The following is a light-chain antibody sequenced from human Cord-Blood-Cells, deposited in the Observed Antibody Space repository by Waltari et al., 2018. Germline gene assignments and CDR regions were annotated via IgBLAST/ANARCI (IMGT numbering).Light chain of an antibody. CDR2: EGS. V-gene: IGLV2-23*01. CDR1: SSDVGSYTL. CDR3: CSYAGSSTDVV. Sequence: QSALTQPASVSGSPGQSITIPCTGTSSDVGSYTLVSWYQQHPGKAPKLRIYEGSKRPSGVSNRFSGSKSGNTASLTISGLQAEDEADYYCCSYAGSSTDVVFGGGTKLTVL. J-gene: IGLJ2*01.